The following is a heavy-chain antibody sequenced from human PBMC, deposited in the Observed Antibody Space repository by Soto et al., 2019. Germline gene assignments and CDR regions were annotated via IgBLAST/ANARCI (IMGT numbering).Heavy chain of an antibody. CDR2: IKDDGGDE. V-gene: IGHV3-7*03. Sequence: EVQLVESGGGLVQPGGSLRLSCAASGFTFSPYWMSLVRQAPGNGLEWVAIIKDDGGDELYLEAVRGRFTISRDNAKKSLYLAMDSLRVEDTAVYYCAGGSGWISDTWGQGTLVTVSS. CDR3: AGGSGWISDT. J-gene: IGHJ5*02. D-gene: IGHD6-19*01. CDR1: GFTFSPYW.